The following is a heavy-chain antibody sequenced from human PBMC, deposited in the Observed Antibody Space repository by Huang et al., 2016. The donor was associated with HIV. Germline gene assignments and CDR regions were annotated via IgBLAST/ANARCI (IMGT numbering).Heavy chain of an antibody. CDR1: GASFGSYF. Sequence: QVRLEQWGEGVVKPSETLSLTCAVYGASFGSYFWSWIRQSPVKGLHWIGEIKPVEPSNYNPFCQSRVIMSVDTPKNQFSLSLRTMTAADAAIYYCARLPTPSYYDTWSLSSVEEDFFYFNMDLWGQGTPVIVSS. CDR3: ARLPTPSYYDTWSLSSVEEDFFYFNMDL. J-gene: IGHJ6*03. D-gene: IGHD3-3*01. V-gene: IGHV4-34*01. CDR2: IKPVEPS.